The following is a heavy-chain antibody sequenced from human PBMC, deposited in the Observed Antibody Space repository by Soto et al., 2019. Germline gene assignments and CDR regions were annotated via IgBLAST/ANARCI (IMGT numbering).Heavy chain of an antibody. CDR1: GGTISSYY. V-gene: IGHV4-59*01. CDR3: ARVRSGNPDY. CDR2: IYYSGST. J-gene: IGHJ4*02. Sequence: SETLSLTCTVSGGTISSYYWSWIRQPPGKGLEWIGYIYYSGSTNYNPSLKSRVTISVDTSKNQFSLKLSSVTAADTAVYYCARVRSGNPDYWGQGTLVTVSS. D-gene: IGHD3-10*01.